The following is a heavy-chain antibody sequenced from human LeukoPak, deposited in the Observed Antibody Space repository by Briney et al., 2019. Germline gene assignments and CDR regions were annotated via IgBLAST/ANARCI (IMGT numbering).Heavy chain of an antibody. CDR2: IYYSGST. Sequence: SETLSLTCTVSGGSISSYYWSWIRQPPGKGLEWIGYIYYSGSTNYNPSLKSRVTISVDTSKNQFSLKLSSVTAADTAVYYWASYGPVVAATRGWFDPWGQGTLVTVSS. J-gene: IGHJ5*02. CDR3: ASYGPVVAATRGWFDP. V-gene: IGHV4-59*01. CDR1: GGSISSYY. D-gene: IGHD2-15*01.